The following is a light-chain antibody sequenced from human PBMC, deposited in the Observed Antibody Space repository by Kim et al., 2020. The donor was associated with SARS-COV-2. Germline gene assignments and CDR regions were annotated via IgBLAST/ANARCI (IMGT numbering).Light chain of an antibody. V-gene: IGKV3-20*01. CDR2: GAS. CDR1: QTVTSSY. J-gene: IGKJ2*01. Sequence: SPGERATRSGRASQTVTSSYLAWYQQKAGQAPRLLIYGASRRATGIPDRFSGSGSGTDFTLTISGLEPEDFAVYHCHQYGTSPQTFGQGTKVDIK. CDR3: HQYGTSPQT.